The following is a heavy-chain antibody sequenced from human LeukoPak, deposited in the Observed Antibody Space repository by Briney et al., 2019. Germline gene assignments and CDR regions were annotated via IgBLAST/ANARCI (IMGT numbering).Heavy chain of an antibody. D-gene: IGHD6-13*01. CDR3: ARAGSSSWYTEIDP. CDR1: GYTFTSYD. J-gene: IGHJ5*02. Sequence: ASVKVSCKASGYTFTSYDINWVRQAPGQGLEWMGWISAYNGNTNYAQKLQGRVTMTTDTSTSTAYMELRSLRSDDTAVYYCARAGSSSWYTEIDPWGQGTLVTVSS. V-gene: IGHV1-18*01. CDR2: ISAYNGNT.